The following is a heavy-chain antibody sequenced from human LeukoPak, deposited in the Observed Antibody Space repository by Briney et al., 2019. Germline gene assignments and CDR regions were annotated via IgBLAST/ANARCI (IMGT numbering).Heavy chain of an antibody. D-gene: IGHD5-24*01. CDR1: GFTFSSYW. J-gene: IGHJ6*03. CDR2: ISTDGSST. V-gene: IGHV3-74*01. CDR3: ARDGYNFFNYYMDV. Sequence: PGGSLRLSCAASGFTFSSYWMHWVRQAPGKGLVWVSRISTDGSSTNYADSVKGRFTISRDNAKNTLYLQMNSLRAEDTAVYYCARDGYNFFNYYMDVWGKGTTVTVSS.